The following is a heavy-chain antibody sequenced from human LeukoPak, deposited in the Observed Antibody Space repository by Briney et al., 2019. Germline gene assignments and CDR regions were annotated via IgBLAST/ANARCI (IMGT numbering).Heavy chain of an antibody. CDR2: IQNDGSNK. J-gene: IGHJ4*02. CDR3: AKESPYYYDSSGSLHY. CDR1: GFTFSSYG. Sequence: GGSLSLSCPASGFTFSSYGMNWVRQAPGRGRGWVALIQNDGSNKYYADSVKGRFTNSRDNSKNTLYLQMNSLRAEDTAVYYCAKESPYYYDSSGSLHYWGQGTLVTVSS. D-gene: IGHD3-22*01. V-gene: IGHV3-30*02.